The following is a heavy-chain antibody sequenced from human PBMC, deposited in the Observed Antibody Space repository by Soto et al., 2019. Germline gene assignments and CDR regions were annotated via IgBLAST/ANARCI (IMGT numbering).Heavy chain of an antibody. Sequence: QVQLVQSGAEVKKPGASVKVSCKASGYTFTSYAMHWVRQAPGQRLEWMGWINAGNGNTKYSQKFQGRVTITRDTSASTAYMELSSLRSEDMAVYYCAGEGGYCTNGVCIFDYWGQGTLVTVSS. CDR2: INAGNGNT. CDR3: AGEGGYCTNGVCIFDY. J-gene: IGHJ4*02. D-gene: IGHD2-8*01. CDR1: GYTFTSYA. V-gene: IGHV1-3*01.